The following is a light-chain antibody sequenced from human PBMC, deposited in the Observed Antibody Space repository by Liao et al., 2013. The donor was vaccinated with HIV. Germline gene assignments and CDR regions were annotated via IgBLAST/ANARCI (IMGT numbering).Light chain of an antibody. Sequence: SYEVTQPPSVSVSPGQTASITCSGDKLGNKNVCWFQQKPGQSPVVVIYQDVKRPSGIPERFSASNSGNTATLTISGTQAMDEADYYCQAWDNRNAVFGGGTKLTVL. CDR3: QAWDNRNAV. V-gene: IGLV3-1*01. CDR2: QDV. J-gene: IGLJ2*01. CDR1: KLGNKN.